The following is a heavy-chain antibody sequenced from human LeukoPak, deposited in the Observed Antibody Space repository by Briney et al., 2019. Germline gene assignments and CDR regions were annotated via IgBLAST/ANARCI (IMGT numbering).Heavy chain of an antibody. CDR2: INHSGST. Sequence: PSETLSLTCAVYGGSFSGYYWSWIRQPPGKGLEWIGEINHSGSTNYNPSLKSRVTISVDKSKNQFSLKLSSVTAADTAVYYCARDGYGGSYYWFDPWGQGTLVTVSS. J-gene: IGHJ5*02. V-gene: IGHV4-34*01. D-gene: IGHD1-26*01. CDR3: ARDGYGGSYYWFDP. CDR1: GGSFSGYY.